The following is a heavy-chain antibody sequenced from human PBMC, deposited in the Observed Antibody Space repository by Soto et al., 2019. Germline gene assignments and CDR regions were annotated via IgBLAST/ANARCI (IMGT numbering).Heavy chain of an antibody. D-gene: IGHD3-22*01. J-gene: IGHJ6*02. V-gene: IGHV3-15*01. Sequence: GGSLRLSCAASGFTFSNAWMSWVRQAPGKGLEWVGCIKSKTDGGTTDYAAPVKGRFTISRDDSKNTLYLQMNSLKTEDTAVYYCTTTTYYDSSGYYYGMDVWGQGTTVTVSS. CDR1: GFTFSNAW. CDR3: TTTTYYDSSGYYYGMDV. CDR2: IKSKTDGGTT.